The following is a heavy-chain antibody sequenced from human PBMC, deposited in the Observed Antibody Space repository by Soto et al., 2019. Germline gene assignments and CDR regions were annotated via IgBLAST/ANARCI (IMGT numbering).Heavy chain of an antibody. CDR2: IIPILGIA. J-gene: IGHJ4*02. CDR1: GGTFSSYT. D-gene: IGHD2-21*02. CDR3: ARGSEIVVVVTALDY. V-gene: IGHV1-69*02. Sequence: SVKVSCKASGGTFSSYTISWVRQAPGQGLEWMGRIIPILGIANYAQKFQGRVTITADKSTSTAYMELSSLRSEDTAVYYCARGSEIVVVVTALDYWGQGTLVTSPQ.